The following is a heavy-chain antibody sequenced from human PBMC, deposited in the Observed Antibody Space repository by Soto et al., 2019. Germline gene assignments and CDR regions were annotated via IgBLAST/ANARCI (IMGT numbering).Heavy chain of an antibody. CDR3: ARPPGYISDWYYFDL. Sequence: GESLKISCKGSGYSSTSYWIGWVRQMPGKGLEWMGIIYPGDSDTRYSPSFQGQVTISADKSISTAYLQWSSLISEDTAVYYCARPPGYISDWYYFDLWGQGTLVTVSS. CDR2: IYPGDSDT. CDR1: GYSSTSYW. J-gene: IGHJ4*02. D-gene: IGHD3-9*01. V-gene: IGHV5-51*01.